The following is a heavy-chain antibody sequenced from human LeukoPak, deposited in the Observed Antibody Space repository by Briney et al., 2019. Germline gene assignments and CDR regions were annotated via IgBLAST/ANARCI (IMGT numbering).Heavy chain of an antibody. Sequence: ASVKVSCKASGYTFTSYYMHWLRQAPGQGLEWMGIIKASGGSTSYAQKFQGRVTMTSDTSTNTIYMELSSLTSEDTAVYYCARGSSGSWNYFDYWGQGTLATVSS. CDR2: IKASGGST. D-gene: IGHD6-13*01. J-gene: IGHJ4*02. CDR3: ARGSSGSWNYFDY. CDR1: GYTFTSYY. V-gene: IGHV1-46*01.